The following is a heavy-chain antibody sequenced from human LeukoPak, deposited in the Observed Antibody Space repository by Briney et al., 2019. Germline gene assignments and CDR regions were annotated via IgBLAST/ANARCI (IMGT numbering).Heavy chain of an antibody. CDR3: ASARHGDYVWDY. Sequence: GESLKISCKGSGYSFTYWIGWVRQMPGKGLEWVGIIYSGDSHTKYSPSFQGRVTISADKSISTAYLQWSSLEASDTAMYYCASARHGDYVWDYWGQGTLVTVSS. V-gene: IGHV5-51*01. CDR1: GYSFTYW. CDR2: IYSGDSHT. D-gene: IGHD4-17*01. J-gene: IGHJ4*02.